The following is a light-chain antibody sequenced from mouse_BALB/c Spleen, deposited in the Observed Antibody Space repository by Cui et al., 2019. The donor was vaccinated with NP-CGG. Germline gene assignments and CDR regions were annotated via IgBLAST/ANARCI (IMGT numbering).Light chain of an antibody. V-gene: IGLV1*01. J-gene: IGLJ1*01. CDR3: VLWYSNHWV. Sequence: GVVSLESALTTSPGETVTLTCRSSTGAVTTSNYANWVQEKPDHLFTGLIGGTNNRAPGVPARFSGSLIGDKAALTITGAQTEDEAIYFCVLWYSNHWVFGGGTKLTVL. CDR1: TGAVTTSNY. CDR2: GTN.